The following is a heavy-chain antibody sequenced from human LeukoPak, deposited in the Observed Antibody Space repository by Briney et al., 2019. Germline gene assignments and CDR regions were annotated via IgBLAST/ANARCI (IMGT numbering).Heavy chain of an antibody. CDR1: GYTFTSYY. Sequence: GASVKFSCKASGYTFTSYYMHWVRQAPGQGLEWMGIINPSGGSTSYAQKFQGRVTMTRDTSTSTVYMELSSLRSEDTAVYYCARYGSPYYYGMDVWGQGTTVTVSS. J-gene: IGHJ6*02. V-gene: IGHV1-46*01. D-gene: IGHD6-13*01. CDR3: ARYGSPYYYGMDV. CDR2: INPSGGST.